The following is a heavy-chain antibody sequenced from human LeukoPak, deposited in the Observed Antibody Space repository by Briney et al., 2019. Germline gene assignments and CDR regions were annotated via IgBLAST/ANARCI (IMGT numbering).Heavy chain of an antibody. V-gene: IGHV3-66*02. D-gene: IGHD3-16*01. CDR3: ASRVRYYFDY. CDR2: IYSGGST. J-gene: IGHJ4*02. Sequence: PGGSLRLSCAASGFTVSSNYMSWVRQAPGKGLEWVSVIYSGGSTYYADSVKGRFTISRDSSKNTLYLQMNSLRAEDTAVYYCASRVRYYFDYWGKGPLVTVSS. CDR1: GFTVSSNY.